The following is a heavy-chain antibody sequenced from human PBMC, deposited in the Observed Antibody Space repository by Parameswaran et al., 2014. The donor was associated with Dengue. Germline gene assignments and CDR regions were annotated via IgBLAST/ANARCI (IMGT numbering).Heavy chain of an antibody. V-gene: IGHV4-34*01. CDR2: ISHRGET. J-gene: IGHJ6*02. D-gene: IGHD2-2*01. CDR3: ARGREAGGIVVGAASLCYQKDAMDV. Sequence: WIRQPPGKGLEWIAEISHRGETKYNPSLKSRDTISRDTAKNQISLKFSSVTAADAAVNHCARGREAGGIVVGAASLCYQKDAMDVWGQGTTVTVSS.